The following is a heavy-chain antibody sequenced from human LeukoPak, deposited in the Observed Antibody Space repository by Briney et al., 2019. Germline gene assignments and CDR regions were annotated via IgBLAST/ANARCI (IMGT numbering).Heavy chain of an antibody. J-gene: IGHJ4*02. V-gene: IGHV4-59*01. Sequence: SETLSLTCTVSGGSISSYYWSWIRQPPGKGLEWIGYIYYSGSTNYNPSLKSRVTISVDTSKNQFSLKLSSVTAADTAVYYCARDGTTLFDYWGQGTLVTVSS. CDR1: GGSISSYY. CDR2: IYYSGST. CDR3: ARDGTTLFDY. D-gene: IGHD1-7*01.